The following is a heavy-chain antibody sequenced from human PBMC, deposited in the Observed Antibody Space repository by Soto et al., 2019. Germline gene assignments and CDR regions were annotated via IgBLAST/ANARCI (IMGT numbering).Heavy chain of an antibody. D-gene: IGHD2-15*01. CDR3: ASERSAQYCDF. J-gene: IGHJ4*02. Sequence: QVQLVQSGTVVQRRGSSVKVSCQASGGTFSSHGMAWVRQAPGQGLEWMGGIIPTFGTPTYAPKFQGRVKITADNSTNTTYMELSSRRLDDKGVYNCASERSAQYCDFWGQGTLITVSS. CDR2: IIPTFGTP. V-gene: IGHV1-69*06. CDR1: GGTFSSHG.